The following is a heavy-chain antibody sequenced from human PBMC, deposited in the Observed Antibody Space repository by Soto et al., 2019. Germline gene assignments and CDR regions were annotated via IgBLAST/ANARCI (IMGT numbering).Heavy chain of an antibody. CDR1: GFSFSGSA. D-gene: IGHD6-19*01. CDR2: ITASGSEA. J-gene: IGHJ5*02. Sequence: EVQLLESGGGLVQPGGALRLSCAGSGFSFSGSAMSWVRQAPGKGLEFVSSITASGSEAFHANSVKGRFTMSRDNSKTMLFLKMNSLRVEDKAIYYCAKKGYHSGWYWESWGQGALVTVSS. V-gene: IGHV3-23*01. CDR3: AKKGYHSGWYWES.